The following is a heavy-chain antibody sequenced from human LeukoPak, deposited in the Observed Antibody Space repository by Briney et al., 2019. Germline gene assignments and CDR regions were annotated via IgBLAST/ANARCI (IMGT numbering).Heavy chain of an antibody. CDR3: ARVQGRYYDSSGYPPSY. V-gene: IGHV1-2*06. CDR1: GYTFTGYY. J-gene: IGHJ4*02. Sequence: ASVKVSCKASGYTFTGYYMHWVRQAPGQGLEWMGRINPNSGGTNYAQEFQGRVTMTRDTSISTAYMELSRLRSDDTAVYYCARVQGRYYDSSGYPPSYWGQGTLVTVSS. D-gene: IGHD3-22*01. CDR2: INPNSGGT.